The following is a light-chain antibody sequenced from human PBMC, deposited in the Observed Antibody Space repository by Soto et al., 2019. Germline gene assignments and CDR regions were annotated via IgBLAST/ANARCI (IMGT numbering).Light chain of an antibody. CDR3: SSYTSSRTIV. CDR1: SSDVGAYNY. CDR2: EVS. J-gene: IGLJ1*01. Sequence: LTQPASVSGSPGQSITISCTGTSSDVGAYNYVSWYQQHPGKAPKLMIYEVSNRPSGVSHRFSGSKSDNTASLTISGLQTDDEADYYCSSYTSSRTIVFGTGTKGTVL. V-gene: IGLV2-14*01.